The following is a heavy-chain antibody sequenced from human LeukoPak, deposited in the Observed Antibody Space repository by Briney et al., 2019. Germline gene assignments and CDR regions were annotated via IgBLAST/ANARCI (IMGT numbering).Heavy chain of an antibody. J-gene: IGHJ4*02. CDR3: ARQYWRFGTNYFDY. CDR2: IYYSGST. Sequence: SETLSLTCTVSGGSISSGPYYWGWIRQPPGKGLEWIGTIYYSGSTYYNPSLTSRVTISVDTSKSQFSLALSSVTAADTAVYYCARQYWRFGTNYFDYWGPGTLVTVSS. D-gene: IGHD3-10*01. V-gene: IGHV4-39*01. CDR1: GGSISSGPYY.